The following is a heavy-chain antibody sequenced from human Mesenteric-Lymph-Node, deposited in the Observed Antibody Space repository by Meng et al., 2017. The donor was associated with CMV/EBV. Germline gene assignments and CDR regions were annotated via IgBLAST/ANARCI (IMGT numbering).Heavy chain of an antibody. V-gene: IGHV3-7*01. CDR1: GFTFSNYW. CDR2: IRQDGSET. J-gene: IGHJ4*02. D-gene: IGHD4-11*01. Sequence: GESLKISCAASGFTFSNYWMTWVRQAPGKGLEWVANIRQDGSETYYVDSVKGRFTISRDNAKNSLYLQMNSLRAEDTAVYYCARLTTGGADYFDYWGQGTLVTVSS. CDR3: ARLTTGGADYFDY.